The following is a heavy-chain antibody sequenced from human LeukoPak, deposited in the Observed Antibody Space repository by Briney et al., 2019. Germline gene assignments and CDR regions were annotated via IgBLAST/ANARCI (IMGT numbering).Heavy chain of an antibody. D-gene: IGHD6-19*01. CDR2: IYYSGST. Sequence: SETLSLTCTVSGGSFSSGSYYWSWIRQPPGKGLEWIGYIYYSGSTNYNPSLKSRVTISVDTSKNQFFLKLSSVTAADTAVYYCARGPRSSIEVAGTFFSDWGQGTLVTVSS. CDR1: GGSFSSGSYY. J-gene: IGHJ4*02. V-gene: IGHV4-61*01. CDR3: ARGPRSSIEVAGTFFSD.